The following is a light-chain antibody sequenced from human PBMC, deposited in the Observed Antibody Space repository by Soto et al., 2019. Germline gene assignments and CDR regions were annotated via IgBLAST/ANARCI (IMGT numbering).Light chain of an antibody. CDR3: ASWDNSLSGYV. CDR1: TSNILRNY. V-gene: IGLV1-47*01. J-gene: IGLJ1*01. CDR2: MND. Sequence: QAVLTHPTSASGNPGQRMTISCSGSTSNILRNYVYCYRQFPGTAPRPLISMNDQRPSGVPDRFSGSKSGTPAPLAISGLRSENEADYYCASWDNSLSGYVFGTGTKVSGL.